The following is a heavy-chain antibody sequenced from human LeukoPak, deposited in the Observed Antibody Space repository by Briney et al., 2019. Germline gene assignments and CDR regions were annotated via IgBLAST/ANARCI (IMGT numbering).Heavy chain of an antibody. Sequence: GGSLRLSCAASGFTFSGYAMHWVRQAPGKGLEWVAVTSNDGSNKYYADSVKGRFTISRDNAKNSLYLQMNSLRAEDTAVYYCAREEGYCSGGSCYPAAFDIWGQGTMVTVSS. J-gene: IGHJ3*02. CDR1: GFTFSGYA. CDR2: TSNDGSNK. V-gene: IGHV3-30-3*01. D-gene: IGHD2-15*01. CDR3: AREEGYCSGGSCYPAAFDI.